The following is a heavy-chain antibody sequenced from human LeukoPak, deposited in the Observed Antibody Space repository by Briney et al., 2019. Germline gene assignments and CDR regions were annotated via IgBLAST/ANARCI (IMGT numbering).Heavy chain of an antibody. Sequence: GASVKVSCKASGYTFTSYAVNWVRQAPGQGLEWMGWINTYTGNPTYAQGFTGRFVFSLDTSVSTAYLQVSSLKAEETAVYYCARWDYDSSGYALYYFDYWGQGTLVTVSS. V-gene: IGHV7-4-1*02. J-gene: IGHJ4*02. CDR1: GYTFTSYA. CDR3: ARWDYDSSGYALYYFDY. CDR2: INTYTGNP. D-gene: IGHD3-22*01.